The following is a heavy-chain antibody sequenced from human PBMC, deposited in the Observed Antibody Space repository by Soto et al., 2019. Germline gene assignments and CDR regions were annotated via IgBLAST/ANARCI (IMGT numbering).Heavy chain of an antibody. V-gene: IGHV3-74*01. CDR2: INSDGTTT. CDR1: GFTSINFW. J-gene: IGHJ4*02. Sequence: EVQLVESGGGLVQPGGSLRLPFQASGFTSINFWMYWVRQTPEKGLVWVSGINSDGTTTIYADSVKGRFTISRDNAKNTLYLQMNSLTVEDTAIYYCVRDIRWGQGTLVTVSS. CDR3: VRDIR.